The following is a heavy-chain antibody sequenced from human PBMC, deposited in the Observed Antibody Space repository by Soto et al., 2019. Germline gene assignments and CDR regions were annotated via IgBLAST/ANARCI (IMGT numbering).Heavy chain of an antibody. Sequence: ETLSLTCTLSGSSISMYYLSWDRPPPGKGVEWIGYIYYSGSTNYNPSLKSRVTISVETSKNQFSLKLSSVTAAETAVYYCARGYFDPWGQGTLVTVSS. CDR1: GSSISMYY. CDR3: ARGYFDP. J-gene: IGHJ5*02. V-gene: IGHV4-59*01. CDR2: IYYSGST. D-gene: IGHD5-18*01.